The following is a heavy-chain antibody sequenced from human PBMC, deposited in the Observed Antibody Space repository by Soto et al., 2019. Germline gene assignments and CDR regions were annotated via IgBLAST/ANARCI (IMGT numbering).Heavy chain of an antibody. J-gene: IGHJ5*02. CDR2: IKQDGSEK. Sequence: GGSLRLSCAASGFTFSSYWMSWVRQAPGKGLEWVANIKQDGSEKYYVDSVKGRFTISRDNAKNSLYLQMNSLRAEDTAVYYCARAAHYYDSSGYYGWWFDPWGQGTLVTVSS. CDR3: ARAAHYYDSSGYYGWWFDP. D-gene: IGHD3-22*01. V-gene: IGHV3-7*05. CDR1: GFTFSSYW.